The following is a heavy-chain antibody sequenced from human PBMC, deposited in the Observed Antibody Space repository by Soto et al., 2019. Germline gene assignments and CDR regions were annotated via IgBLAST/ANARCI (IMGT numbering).Heavy chain of an antibody. J-gene: IGHJ3*02. CDR2: FIPILGIS. V-gene: IGHV1-69*02. D-gene: IGHD2-2*01. Sequence: SVKVSCKASGGTFSSYTINWVRQAPGQGLEWMARFIPILGISNYAQRFQGRATITADKSTSTAYMELSSLRSEDTAVYYCASGDPKKVLLVEVAARGGFDIWGPGTMVTVSS. CDR3: ASGDPKKVLLVEVAARGGFDI. CDR1: GGTFSSYT.